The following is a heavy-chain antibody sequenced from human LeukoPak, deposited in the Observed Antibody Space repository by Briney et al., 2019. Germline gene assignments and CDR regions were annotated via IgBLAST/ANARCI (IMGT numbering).Heavy chain of an antibody. CDR1: GFTFSSYE. J-gene: IGHJ6*03. Sequence: GGSLRLSCAASGFTFSSYEMNWVRQAPGKGLEWVSYISSSGGTIYYADSVKGRFTISRDNAKNSLYLQMNSLRAEDTAVYYCASNTAMDSYYYYMDVWGKGTTVTVSS. D-gene: IGHD5-18*01. V-gene: IGHV3-48*03. CDR3: ASNTAMDSYYYYMDV. CDR2: ISSSGGTI.